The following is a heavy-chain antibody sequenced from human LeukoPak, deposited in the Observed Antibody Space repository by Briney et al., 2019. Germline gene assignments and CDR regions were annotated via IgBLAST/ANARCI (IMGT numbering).Heavy chain of an antibody. CDR1: GFTFSSYW. CDR2: IKQDGSEK. V-gene: IGHV3-7*01. CDR3: ARDLRGYEWAYHFDY. Sequence: PGGSLRLSCVASGFTFSSYWMSWVRQAPGKGLEWVANIKQDGSEKYYVDSVKGRFTISRDNAKKSLYVEMNSLRVEDTAVYYCARDLRGYEWAYHFDYWGQGTLVTVSS. J-gene: IGHJ4*02. D-gene: IGHD5-12*01.